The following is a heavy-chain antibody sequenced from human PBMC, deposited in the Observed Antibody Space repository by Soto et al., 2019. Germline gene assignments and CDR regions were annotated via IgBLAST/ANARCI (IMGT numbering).Heavy chain of an antibody. Sequence: GESLKISCKASGYSFSNYWIGWVRQMPGKGLEWMAIVNPGDSESRYSPSFQGQVTISXXXXXXTXYXQXXXLKASDSAMYYCARPSNNYVAYWGQGTLVTVSS. CDR1: GYSFSNYW. V-gene: IGHV5-51*01. CDR2: VNPGDSES. CDR3: ARPSNNYVAY. J-gene: IGHJ4*02.